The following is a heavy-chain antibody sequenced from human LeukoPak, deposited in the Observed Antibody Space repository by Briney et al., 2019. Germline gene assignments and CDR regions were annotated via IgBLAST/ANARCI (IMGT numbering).Heavy chain of an antibody. CDR3: AREGGSYYYDSSGYYSPFSDY. CDR2: IYPGDSDT. D-gene: IGHD3-22*01. CDR1: GYSFTSYW. V-gene: IGHV5-51*03. Sequence: GGPLKISCKGSGYSFTSYWIGWGRKMPGKGLEWMGIIYPGDSDTRYSPSFQGQVTISADKSISTAYLQWSSLKASDTAMYYCAREGGSYYYDSSGYYSPFSDYWGQGTLVTVSS. J-gene: IGHJ4*02.